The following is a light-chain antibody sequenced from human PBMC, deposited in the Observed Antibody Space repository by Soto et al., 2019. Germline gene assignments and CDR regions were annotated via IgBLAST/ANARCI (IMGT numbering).Light chain of an antibody. CDR2: EVI. Sequence: QSVLTQPAPVSGSPGQSITISCTGTSSDVGHYNSVSWYQHHPGKAPKLMIYEVINRPSGVSNRFSGSKSGNTASLTISGLLAEDEADYYCSSYRISTQVVFGGGTKLTVL. CDR3: SSYRISTQVV. V-gene: IGLV2-14*01. J-gene: IGLJ2*01. CDR1: SSDVGHYNS.